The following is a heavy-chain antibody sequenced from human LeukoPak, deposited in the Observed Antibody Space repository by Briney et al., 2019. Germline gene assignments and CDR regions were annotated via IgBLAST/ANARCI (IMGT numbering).Heavy chain of an antibody. J-gene: IGHJ4*02. CDR2: SYSTGSD. CDR1: GASISTGSDY. Sequence: SPETLSLTCSVSGASISTGSDYWTWIRQPAGKGLECIGHSYSTGSDNYNPSLKSRVSISIDASKHQFSLKLHSVTAADTAVYYCARGGNYDVLTGYHFYFDNWGQGTLVTVSS. D-gene: IGHD3-9*01. V-gene: IGHV4-61*09. CDR3: ARGGNYDVLTGYHFYFDN.